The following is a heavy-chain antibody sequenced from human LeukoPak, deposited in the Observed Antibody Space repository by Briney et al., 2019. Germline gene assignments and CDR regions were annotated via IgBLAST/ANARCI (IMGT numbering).Heavy chain of an antibody. CDR2: IHDSGST. J-gene: IGHJ4*02. Sequence: SETLSLTCAVSGDSISSGGYSWSWIRQTPGKGLEWIAYIHDSGSTYNNPSLKSRLSISIDTSKNQFSLKLNSVTAADTAVYYCAEMPRGELTRGSEGDYWGQGTLVTVSS. CDR1: GDSISSGGYS. V-gene: IGHV4-30-4*07. D-gene: IGHD1-26*01. CDR3: AEMPRGELTRGSEGDY.